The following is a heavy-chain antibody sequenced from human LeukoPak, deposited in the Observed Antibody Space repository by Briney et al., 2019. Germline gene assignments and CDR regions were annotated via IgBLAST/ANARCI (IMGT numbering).Heavy chain of an antibody. CDR3: ARQGAGGRAFDI. J-gene: IGHJ3*02. D-gene: IGHD1-26*01. CDR1: GGSVSSSSYY. CDR2: IYYSGNT. V-gene: IGHV4-39*01. Sequence: SETLSLTCTVSGGSVSSSSYYWGWIRQPPGKGLEWIGSIYYSGNTYYNPSLQSRVTISVDTSKNQFSLKLSSVTAADTAVYNCARQGAGGRAFDIWGQGTMVTVSS.